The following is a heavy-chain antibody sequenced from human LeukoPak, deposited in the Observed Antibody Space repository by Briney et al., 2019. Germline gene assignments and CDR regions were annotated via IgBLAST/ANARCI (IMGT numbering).Heavy chain of an antibody. Sequence: PGGSLRLSCAASGFTFSNNWMHWVRQAPGKGLVWVSRINPDGRRADYATSVKGRFTISRDNAKNTLYLQANNLRAEDTAVYYCVQEAEVVPTDIGVYYYYFMDVWGKGTPVTVSS. CDR3: VQEAEVVPTDIGVYYYYFMDV. CDR1: GFTFSNNW. D-gene: IGHD3-22*01. CDR2: INPDGRRA. J-gene: IGHJ6*03. V-gene: IGHV3-74*01.